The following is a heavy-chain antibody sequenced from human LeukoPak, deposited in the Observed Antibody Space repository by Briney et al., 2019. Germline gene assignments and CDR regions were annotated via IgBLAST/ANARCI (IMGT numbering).Heavy chain of an antibody. CDR3: ARDLERWLQPYYYYYMDV. D-gene: IGHD5-24*01. CDR2: ISYDGSNK. Sequence: GGSLRLSCAASGFTFSYYGMHWVRQAPGKGLEWVAVISYDGSNKYYADSVKGRFTISRDNSKNTLYLQMNSLRAEDTAVYYCARDLERWLQPYYYYYMDVWGKGTTVTVSS. J-gene: IGHJ6*03. CDR1: GFTFSYYG. V-gene: IGHV3-30*03.